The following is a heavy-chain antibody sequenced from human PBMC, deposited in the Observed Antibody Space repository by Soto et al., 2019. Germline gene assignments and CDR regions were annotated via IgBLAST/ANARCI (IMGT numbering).Heavy chain of an antibody. J-gene: IGHJ3*02. CDR1: GVTFSSYW. V-gene: IGHV3-74*01. D-gene: IGHD1-26*01. Sequence: EVQLVESGGGLVQPGGSLRLSCAASGVTFSSYWMHWVRQAPGKGLVWVSRINSDGSSTSYADFVKGRLTTSRDNAKNTLYLQMNSLTAEDTAIYYCARDFGEVGATAVYDIWGQGTMVIVSS. CDR3: ARDFGEVGATAVYDI. CDR2: INSDGSST.